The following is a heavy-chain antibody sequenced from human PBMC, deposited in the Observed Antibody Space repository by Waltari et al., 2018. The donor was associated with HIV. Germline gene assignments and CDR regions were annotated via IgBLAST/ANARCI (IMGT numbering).Heavy chain of an antibody. V-gene: IGHV2-70*15. CDR3: ARTHGDPTPDYYYYGMDV. CDR1: GFSLSTSGMC. J-gene: IGHJ6*02. CDR2: IDWDDDK. Sequence: QVTLRESGPALVKPTQTLTLTCTFSGFSLSTSGMCVSWIRQPPGKALEWLARIDWDDDKYYSTSLKTRLTISKDTSKNQVVLTMTNMDPVDTATYYCARTHGDPTPDYYYYGMDVWGQGTTVTVSS. D-gene: IGHD4-17*01.